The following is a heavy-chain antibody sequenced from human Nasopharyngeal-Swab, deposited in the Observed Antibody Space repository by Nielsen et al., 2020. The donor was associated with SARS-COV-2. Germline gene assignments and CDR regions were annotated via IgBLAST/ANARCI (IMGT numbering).Heavy chain of an antibody. J-gene: IGHJ6*02. Sequence: RQAPGKALEWLAHLFSNDEKSYSTSLKSRLTISKDTSKSQVVLTMTNMDPVDTATYYCARIVRYYYGSGSYYNYYYYGMDVWGQGTTVTVSS. CDR3: ARIVRYYYGSGSYYNYYYYGMDV. D-gene: IGHD3-10*01. CDR2: LFSNDEK. V-gene: IGHV2-26*01.